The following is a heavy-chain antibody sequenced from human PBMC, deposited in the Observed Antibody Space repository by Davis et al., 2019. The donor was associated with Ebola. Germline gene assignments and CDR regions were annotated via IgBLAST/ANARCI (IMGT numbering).Heavy chain of an antibody. Sequence: MPSETLSLTCTVSGGSISSYYWSWIRQPPGKGLEWIGTIYYSGSTYYNPSLKSRVTISVDTSKNQFSLKLSSVTAADTAVYYCARLEAARVGWFDPWGQGTLVTVSS. D-gene: IGHD6-6*01. CDR1: GGSISSYY. CDR3: ARLEAARVGWFDP. V-gene: IGHV4-59*01. J-gene: IGHJ5*02. CDR2: IYYSGST.